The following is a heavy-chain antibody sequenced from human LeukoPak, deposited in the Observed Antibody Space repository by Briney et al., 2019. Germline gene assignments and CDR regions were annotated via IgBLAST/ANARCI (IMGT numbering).Heavy chain of an antibody. D-gene: IGHD3-22*01. CDR2: INPSGGST. CDR1: GYTFTSYY. J-gene: IGHJ4*02. V-gene: IGHV1-46*01. CDR3: ARDSLYYDSSGYFDY. Sequence: ASVKVSCTASGYTFTSYYMHWVRQAPGQGLEWMGIINPSGGSTSYAQKFQGRVTMTRDTSMSTVYMELSSLRSEDTAVYYCARDSLYYDSSGYFDYWGQGTLVTVSS.